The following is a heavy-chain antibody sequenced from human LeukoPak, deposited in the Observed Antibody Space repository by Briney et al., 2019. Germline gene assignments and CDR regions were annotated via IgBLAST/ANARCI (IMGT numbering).Heavy chain of an antibody. V-gene: IGHV1-18*01. CDR2: ISAYNGNT. CDR3: ARDLAPPRGGWAYGMDV. D-gene: IGHD6-19*01. CDR1: GYTFTSYG. Sequence: GASVKVSCKASGYTFTSYGISWVRQAPGQGLAWMGWISAYNGNTNYAQKLQGRVTMTTDTSTSTAYMELRSLRSDDTAVYYCARDLAPPRGGWAYGMDVWGQGTTVTVSS. J-gene: IGHJ6*02.